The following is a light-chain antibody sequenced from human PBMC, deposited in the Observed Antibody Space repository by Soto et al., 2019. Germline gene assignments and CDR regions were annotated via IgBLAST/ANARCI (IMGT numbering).Light chain of an antibody. J-gene: IGLJ1*01. CDR1: NGDIGTYNF. CDR2: GVT. V-gene: IGLV2-14*01. CDR3: SSYTTCNSLI. Sequence: QSALAQPASVSGSPGQSITFSCTGSNGDIGTYNFVSWYQQHPGKAPKLLIFGVTNRPSGISDRFSGSKSGDTASLTISRLQPEDEADYYCSSYTTCNSLIFGTGTKLTVL.